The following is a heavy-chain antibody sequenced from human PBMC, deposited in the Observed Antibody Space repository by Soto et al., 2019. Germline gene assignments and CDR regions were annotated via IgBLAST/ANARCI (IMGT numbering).Heavy chain of an antibody. CDR2: ISYDGSNK. CDR1: GFTFSGYA. D-gene: IGHD4-4*01. Sequence: QVQLVESGGGVVQPGRSLRLSCAASGFTFSGYAMHWVRQAPGKGLEWVAVISYDGSNKYYADSVKGRLTISRDNSKNTLYLQMNSLRAEDTAVYYCERALWRNDYNWGYFDLWGRGTLVTVSS. J-gene: IGHJ2*01. V-gene: IGHV3-30-3*01. CDR3: ERALWRNDYNWGYFDL.